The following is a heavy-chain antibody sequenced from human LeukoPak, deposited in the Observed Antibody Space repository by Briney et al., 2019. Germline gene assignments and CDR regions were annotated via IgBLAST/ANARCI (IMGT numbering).Heavy chain of an antibody. J-gene: IGHJ6*03. V-gene: IGHV1-8*03. Sequence: ASVKVSCKASGYIFTSYDINWVRQATGQGLEWMGWMNPNSGNTGYAQKFQGRVTITRNTSISTAYMELSSLRSEDTAVYYCARGRYDILTGYYGDYYYYYYMDVWGKGTTVTVSS. D-gene: IGHD3-9*01. CDR2: MNPNSGNT. CDR3: ARGRYDILTGYYGDYYYYYYMDV. CDR1: GYIFTSYD.